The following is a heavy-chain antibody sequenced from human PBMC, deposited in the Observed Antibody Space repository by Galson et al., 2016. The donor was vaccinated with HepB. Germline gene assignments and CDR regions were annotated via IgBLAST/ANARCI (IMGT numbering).Heavy chain of an antibody. J-gene: IGHJ6*02. D-gene: IGHD7-27*01. V-gene: IGHV1-18*01. Sequence: SVKVSCKASGYTFTRYGISWVRQAPGQGLEWMGWISAYKGDTKYAQKLQDRLTMTTDTPTSTAYMELRSLRYDDTAVYYCVRGGLGVWGQGTTVTVSS. CDR2: ISAYKGDT. CDR1: GYTFTRYG. CDR3: VRGGLGV.